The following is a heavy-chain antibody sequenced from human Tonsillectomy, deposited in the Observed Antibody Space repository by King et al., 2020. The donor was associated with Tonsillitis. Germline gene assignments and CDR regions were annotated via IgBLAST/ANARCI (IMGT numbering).Heavy chain of an antibody. Sequence: VQLVESGGGVVQSGRSLRLSCAASGFTFSSYGMHWFRQAPGKGLEWVAVIWYDGSNKYYVDSVKGRFTISRDNSKNTLYLQMNSLRAEDTAVYYCARGAGSSWPYYYYYMDVWGKGTTVTVSS. CDR2: IWYDGSNK. D-gene: IGHD6-13*01. CDR1: GFTFSSYG. CDR3: ARGAGSSWPYYYYYMDV. J-gene: IGHJ6*03. V-gene: IGHV3-33*08.